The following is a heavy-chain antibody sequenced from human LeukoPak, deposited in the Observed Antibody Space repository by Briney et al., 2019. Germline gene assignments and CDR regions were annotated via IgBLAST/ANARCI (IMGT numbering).Heavy chain of an antibody. D-gene: IGHD6-19*01. CDR1: GFTFSSFG. J-gene: IGHJ4*02. Sequence: PGRSLRLSCAASGFTFSSFGIHWVRQAPGKGLEWVAVMSYDGRNKFYADSVKGRFTISRDNSKNTLYLQMNSLRAEDTAVYYCAKVGCIAVACDRSEVDYWGQGTLVTVSS. CDR3: AKVGCIAVACDRSEVDY. CDR2: MSYDGRNK. V-gene: IGHV3-30*18.